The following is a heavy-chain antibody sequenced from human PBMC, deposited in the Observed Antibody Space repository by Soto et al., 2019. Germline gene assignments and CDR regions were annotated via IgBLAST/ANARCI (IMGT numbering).Heavy chain of an antibody. Sequence: EVQLLESGGGWLKPGGSLSLSCAASGFTFSSYAMKWVRQAPGKGLEWVSLIGESGTPTYYADSVKGRFTISRDNSGNTLFLEMYSLRAEDTAVYYCARYIPGVRYYGMDVWGQGTTVTVSS. CDR3: ARYIPGVRYYGMDV. V-gene: IGHV3-23*01. CDR2: IGESGTPT. CDR1: GFTFSSYA. J-gene: IGHJ6*02. D-gene: IGHD2-2*01.